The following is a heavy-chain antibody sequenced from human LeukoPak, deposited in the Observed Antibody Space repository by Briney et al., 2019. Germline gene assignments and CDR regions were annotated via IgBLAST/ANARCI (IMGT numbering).Heavy chain of an antibody. CDR1: GGTFSSYA. D-gene: IGHD3-3*01. CDR3: ARAMENYYYGMDV. Sequence: ASVKVSCKASGGTFSSYAISWVRQAPGQGLEWMGGIIPIFGTASYAQKFQGRVTIAADESTSTAYMELSSLRSEDTAVYYCARAMENYYYGMDVWGQGTTVTVSS. J-gene: IGHJ6*02. V-gene: IGHV1-69*13. CDR2: IIPIFGTA.